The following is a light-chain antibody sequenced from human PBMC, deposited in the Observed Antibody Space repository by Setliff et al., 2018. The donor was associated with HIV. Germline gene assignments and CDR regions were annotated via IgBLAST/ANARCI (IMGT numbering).Light chain of an antibody. CDR1: SSDVGGYNY. J-gene: IGLJ1*01. V-gene: IGLV2-14*03. Sequence: QSALAQPASASGSPGQSITISCTGTSSDVGGYNYVSWYQHHPGKAPKLMIYDVNKRPSGVSNRFSGSKSGNTASLTISGLQAEDEADYYCSSYTTISTFVFGTGTKVTVL. CDR3: SSYTTISTFV. CDR2: DVN.